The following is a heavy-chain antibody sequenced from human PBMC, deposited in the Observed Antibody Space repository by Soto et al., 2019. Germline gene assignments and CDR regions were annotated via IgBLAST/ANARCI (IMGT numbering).Heavy chain of an antibody. CDR3: ATSWYYGSGSYSGMDV. D-gene: IGHD3-10*01. Sequence: SETLSLTCTVSGDSISSRSYYWGWIRQPPGRGLEWIGSIWNSGTTYYNPSLKSRVTISVDTSKNQFSLKLSSVTAADTAVYYCATSWYYGSGSYSGMDVWGQGTTVTVSS. J-gene: IGHJ6*02. CDR1: GDSISSRSYY. CDR2: IWNSGTT. V-gene: IGHV4-39*01.